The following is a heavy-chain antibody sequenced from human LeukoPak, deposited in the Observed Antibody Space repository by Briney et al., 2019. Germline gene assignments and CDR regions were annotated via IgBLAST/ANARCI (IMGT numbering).Heavy chain of an antibody. V-gene: IGHV1-2*02. Sequence: ASVKVSCKASGYTFTGYYMHWVRQAPGQGLEWMGWINPNSGGTNYAQKFQGRVTMTRDTSISTAYMELSRLGSDDTGVYYCARAPTVTTGDYWGQGTLVTVSS. CDR2: INPNSGGT. CDR3: ARAPTVTTGDY. J-gene: IGHJ4*02. D-gene: IGHD4-17*01. CDR1: GYTFTGYY.